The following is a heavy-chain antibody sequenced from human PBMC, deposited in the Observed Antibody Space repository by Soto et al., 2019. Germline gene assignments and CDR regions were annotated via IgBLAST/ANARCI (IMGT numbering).Heavy chain of an antibody. D-gene: IGHD6-19*01. J-gene: IGHJ4*02. V-gene: IGHV1-24*01. CDR3: ATVEQWLVRWGYFDY. CDR1: GYTLTELS. Sequence: VASVKVSCKVSGYTLTELSMHWVRQAPGKGLEWMGGFDPEDGETIYAQKFQGRVTMTEDTSTDTAYMELSSLRSEDTAVYYCATVEQWLVRWGYFDYWGQGTLVTVSS. CDR2: FDPEDGET.